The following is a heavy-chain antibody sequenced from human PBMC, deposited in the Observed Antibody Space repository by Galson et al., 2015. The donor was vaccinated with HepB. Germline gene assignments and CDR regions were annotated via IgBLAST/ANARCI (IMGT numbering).Heavy chain of an antibody. CDR3: GSFKRYYYDRLRDY. Sequence: SLRLSCAASGFTVSSNYMSWVRQAPGKGLEWVSVIYSGGSTYYADSVKGRFTISRDNSKNTLYLQMNSLRAEDTAVYYCGSFKRYYYDRLRDYWGQGTLVTVSS. J-gene: IGHJ4*02. D-gene: IGHD3-22*01. V-gene: IGHV3-66*02. CDR1: GFTVSSNY. CDR2: IYSGGST.